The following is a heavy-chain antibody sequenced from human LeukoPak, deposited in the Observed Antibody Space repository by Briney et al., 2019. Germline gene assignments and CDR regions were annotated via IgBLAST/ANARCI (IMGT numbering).Heavy chain of an antibody. CDR3: ARLRFLEWLLFDY. V-gene: IGHV3-30-3*01. J-gene: IGHJ4*02. Sequence: GGSLRLSCAASGFTFSSYATHWVRQAPGKGLEWVAVISYDGSNKYYADSVKGRFTISRDNSKNTLYLQMNSLRAEDTAVYYCARLRFLEWLLFDYWGQGTLVTVSS. CDR1: GFTFSSYA. D-gene: IGHD3-3*01. CDR2: ISYDGSNK.